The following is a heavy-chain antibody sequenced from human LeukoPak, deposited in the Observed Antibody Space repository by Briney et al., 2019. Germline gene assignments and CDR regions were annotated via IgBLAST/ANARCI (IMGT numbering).Heavy chain of an antibody. CDR3: ARDRDSSGYYYGFVDY. Sequence: GGSLRLSCAASGFTFSSYSMNWVRQAPGKGLEWLSYITSSSSTIFYADSVKGRFTISRDNAKNSLYLQMNSLRAEDTSVYYCARDRDSSGYYYGFVDYWSQGTLVTVSS. CDR1: GFTFSSYS. CDR2: ITSSSSTI. J-gene: IGHJ4*02. D-gene: IGHD3-22*01. V-gene: IGHV3-48*04.